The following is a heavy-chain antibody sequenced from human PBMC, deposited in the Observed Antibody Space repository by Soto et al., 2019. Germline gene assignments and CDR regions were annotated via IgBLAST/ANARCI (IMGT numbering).Heavy chain of an antibody. CDR2: ISGSGGST. Sequence: GGSLRLSCAASGFTFSSYAMSWVRQAPGKGLEWVSAISGSGGSTYYADSVKGRFTISRDNSKNTLYLQMNSLRAEDTAVYYCAKDPSNYLQVSYYFDYWGQGTLVTVSS. CDR3: AKDPSNYLQVSYYFDY. V-gene: IGHV3-23*01. CDR1: GFTFSSYA. D-gene: IGHD3-10*01. J-gene: IGHJ4*02.